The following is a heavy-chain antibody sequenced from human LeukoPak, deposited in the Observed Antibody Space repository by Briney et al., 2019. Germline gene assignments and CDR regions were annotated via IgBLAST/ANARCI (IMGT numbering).Heavy chain of an antibody. Sequence: SVKVSCKASGGTFSSYAISWVRQAPGQGLEWMGGIIPIFGTANYAQKFQGRVTITADESTSTAYMELRSLRSDDTAVYYCARGLAAIPVFLGWFDPWGQGTLVTVSS. CDR3: ARGLAAIPVFLGWFDP. CDR1: GGTFSSYA. V-gene: IGHV1-69*13. J-gene: IGHJ5*02. CDR2: IIPIFGTA. D-gene: IGHD2-2*02.